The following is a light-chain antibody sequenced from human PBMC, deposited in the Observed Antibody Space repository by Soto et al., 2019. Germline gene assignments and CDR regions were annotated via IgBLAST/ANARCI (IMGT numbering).Light chain of an antibody. CDR3: QQHISYPRT. CDR2: TAS. Sequence: DIQMTQSPSTLSASVGDSVTITCRASQSLNTALAWYQQKPGKAPRLLIYTASNLESGVPSRFSGSGSGTEFTLTISSLQPDDFATYYCQQHISYPRTFGQGTKVEIK. V-gene: IGKV1-5*03. J-gene: IGKJ1*01. CDR1: QSLNTA.